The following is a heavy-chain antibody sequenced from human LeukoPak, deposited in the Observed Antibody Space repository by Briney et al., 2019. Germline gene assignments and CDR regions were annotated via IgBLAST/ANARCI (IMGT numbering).Heavy chain of an antibody. D-gene: IGHD1-26*01. CDR3: ARHDRYSGSYD. Sequence: GESLKISCKGSGYSFTNYWIGWVRQMPGKGLGWMGIIYPGDSDTKYSPSFQGQVTISADKSISTAYLQWSSLKASDTAMYYCARHDRYSGSYDWGQGTLVTVSS. CDR2: IYPGDSDT. J-gene: IGHJ4*02. CDR1: GYSFTNYW. V-gene: IGHV5-51*01.